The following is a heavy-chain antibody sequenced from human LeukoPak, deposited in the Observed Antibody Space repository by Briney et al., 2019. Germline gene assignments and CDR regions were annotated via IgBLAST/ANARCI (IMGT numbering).Heavy chain of an antibody. CDR2: ISGSGGST. J-gene: IGHJ4*02. CDR1: GFTFSSYA. V-gene: IGHV3-23*01. D-gene: IGHD6-19*01. CDR3: ATRGWYVPIDY. Sequence: GGSLRLSCAASGFTFSSYAMSWVHQAPGKGLEWVSAISGSGGSTYYADSVKGRFTISRDNSKNTLYLQMNSLRAEDTAVYYCATRGWYVPIDYWGQGTLVTVSS.